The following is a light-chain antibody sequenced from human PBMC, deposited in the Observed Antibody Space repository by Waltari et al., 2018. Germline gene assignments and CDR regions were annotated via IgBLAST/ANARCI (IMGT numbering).Light chain of an antibody. V-gene: IGLV8-61*01. CDR1: SGSVYSSYY. CDR2: STN. CDR3: VLYMGGGIL. Sequence: QTVVTQEPSFSVSPGGTVTLTCGLTSGSVYSSYYPSWYQQTPGQAQRPLIYSTNTRSSGVPDRFSGSILGNNAALTITGAQADDESDYYCVLYMGGGILFGGGTKLTVL. J-gene: IGLJ3*02.